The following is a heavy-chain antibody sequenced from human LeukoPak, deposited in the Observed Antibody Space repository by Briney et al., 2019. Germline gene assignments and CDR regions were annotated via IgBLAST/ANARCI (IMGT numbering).Heavy chain of an antibody. V-gene: IGHV3-49*04. Sequence: GGSLRLSCTASGFTFGDYAMSWVRQAPGKGLEWVGFIKSKAYGGTTEYATSVKGRFTISRDDSKSIAYLQMNSLKTEDTAVYYCTRGGNRPYWGQGTLVTVS. CDR1: GFTFGDYA. CDR2: IKSKAYGGTT. D-gene: IGHD3-16*01. J-gene: IGHJ4*02. CDR3: TRGGNRPY.